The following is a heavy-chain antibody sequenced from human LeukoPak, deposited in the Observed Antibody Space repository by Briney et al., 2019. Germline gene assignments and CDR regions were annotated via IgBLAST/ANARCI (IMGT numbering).Heavy chain of an antibody. Sequence: SETLSLTCAVYGGSFSDYYWSWIRQPPGKGLEWIGEINHSGSTNYNPSLKSRVTISVDTSKNRFSLKLSSVTAADTAVYYCAREGKYYGSGSYYFPSPSDYWGQGTLVTVSS. D-gene: IGHD3-10*01. J-gene: IGHJ4*02. V-gene: IGHV4-34*01. CDR1: GGSFSDYY. CDR3: AREGKYYGSGSYYFPSPSDY. CDR2: INHSGST.